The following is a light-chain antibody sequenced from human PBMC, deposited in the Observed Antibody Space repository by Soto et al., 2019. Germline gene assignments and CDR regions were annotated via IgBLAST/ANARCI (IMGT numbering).Light chain of an antibody. CDR3: QHYNSYSEA. Sequence: DIQMTHSPSTLSGSVGDRVTITCRASQTISSWLAWYQQKPGKAPKLLIYKASTLKSGVPSRFSGSGSGTEITLTISSLQPDDFATYCCQHYNSYSEAFGQGTKVDIK. CDR1: QTISSW. J-gene: IGKJ1*01. V-gene: IGKV1-5*03. CDR2: KAS.